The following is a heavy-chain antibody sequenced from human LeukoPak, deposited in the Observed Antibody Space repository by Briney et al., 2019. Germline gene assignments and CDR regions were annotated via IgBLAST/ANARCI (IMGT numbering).Heavy chain of an antibody. J-gene: IGHJ4*02. V-gene: IGHV4-59*08. Sequence: SETLSLTCTVSGGSISSYYWSWIRQPPGKGLEWTGYIYYSGTTKFNPSLKSRVTISVDTSKNQLSLKLSSVTAADTAVYYCATFPYGDRAFDFWGQGALVTVSS. CDR2: IYYSGTT. D-gene: IGHD4-17*01. CDR1: GGSISSYY. CDR3: ATFPYGDRAFDF.